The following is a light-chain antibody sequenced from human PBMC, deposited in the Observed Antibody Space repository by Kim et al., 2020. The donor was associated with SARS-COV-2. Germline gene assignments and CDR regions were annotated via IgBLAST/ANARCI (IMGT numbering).Light chain of an antibody. CDR1: QSVTSGY. V-gene: IGKV3-20*01. CDR3: QQYGSSPWT. Sequence: SPGEKATLSCRARQSVTSGYLAWYQQRPGQAPRLLIYGASSRATRIPDRFSGSGSGTDFTLTISRLEPEDFAVYYCQQYGSSPWTFGQGTKVDIK. J-gene: IGKJ1*01. CDR2: GAS.